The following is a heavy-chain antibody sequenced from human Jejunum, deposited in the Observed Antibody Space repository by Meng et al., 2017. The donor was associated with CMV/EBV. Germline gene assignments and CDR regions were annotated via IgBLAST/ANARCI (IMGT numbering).Heavy chain of an antibody. J-gene: IGHJ5*02. V-gene: IGHV3-66*01. CDR2: SDPTGYT. Sequence: EVQVVESGGDFVQPGGSLRLSCAASGFSVSSNYMSWVRQAPGKGLECVSISDPTGYTYYADSVKGRFSISSDSSRNTLYIEMNSLRVEDTAVYYCARGMYFSPWGQGTLVTVSS. CDR3: ARGMYFSP. D-gene: IGHD2-8*01. CDR1: GFSVSSNY.